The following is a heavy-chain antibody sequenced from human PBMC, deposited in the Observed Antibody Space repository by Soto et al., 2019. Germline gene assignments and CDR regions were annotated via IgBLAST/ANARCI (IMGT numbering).Heavy chain of an antibody. CDR3: ARVQSSYYDRAFDQ. Sequence: PSETLSLTCTVSGGSISTYYWSWIRQPPGKGLEWIGYIYYSGNTDYNPSLKSRVTISVDTSKNQFSLRLSSVTAADTAVYYCARVQSSYYDRAFDQWGQGALVTVSS. V-gene: IGHV4-59*08. D-gene: IGHD3-9*01. J-gene: IGHJ5*02. CDR2: IYYSGNT. CDR1: GGSISTYY.